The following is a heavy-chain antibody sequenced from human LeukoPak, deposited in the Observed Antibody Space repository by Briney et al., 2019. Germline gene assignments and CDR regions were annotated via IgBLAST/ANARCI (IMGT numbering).Heavy chain of an antibody. Sequence: PSETLSLTCTVSGGSISYYYWSWIRQPPGKGLEWIGYIYYSGSTNYNPSLKSRVTISVNTSQNQFSLKLSPVTAADTALYFCERERSPGRYYDAFGIWGQGTMVTV. J-gene: IGHJ3*02. CDR1: GGSISYYY. CDR3: ERERSPGRYYDAFGI. D-gene: IGHD1-26*01. V-gene: IGHV4-59*01. CDR2: IYYSGST.